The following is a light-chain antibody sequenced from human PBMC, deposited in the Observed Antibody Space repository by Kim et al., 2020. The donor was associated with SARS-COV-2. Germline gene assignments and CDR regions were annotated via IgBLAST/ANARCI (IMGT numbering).Light chain of an antibody. CDR3: CSYAGSSTWV. V-gene: IGLV2-23*01. CDR1: SSDVGSYNL. J-gene: IGLJ3*02. Sequence: GQSITISCTGTSSDVGSYNLVSWYQQHPGKAPKLMIYEGSKRPSGVSTRFSGSKSGNTASLTISGLQAEDEADYYCCSYAGSSTWVFGGGTKLTVL. CDR2: EGS.